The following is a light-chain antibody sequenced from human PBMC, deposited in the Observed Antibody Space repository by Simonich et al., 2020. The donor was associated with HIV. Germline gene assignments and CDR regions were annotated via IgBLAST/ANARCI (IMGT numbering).Light chain of an antibody. CDR3: QSYDSSSHWV. Sequence: NFMLTQPHSVSESPGKTVTISCTRSSGSIASNYVQWYQQRPGSAPTTVIYEDNQRPSGVPDRFSGSIGSSSNSASLTISGLKTEDEADYYCQSYDSSSHWVFGGGTKLTVL. V-gene: IGLV6-57*03. CDR2: EDN. CDR1: SGSIASNY. J-gene: IGLJ3*02.